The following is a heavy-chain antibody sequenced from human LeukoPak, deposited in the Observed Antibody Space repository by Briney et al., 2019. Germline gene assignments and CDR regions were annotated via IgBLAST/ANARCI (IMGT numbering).Heavy chain of an antibody. CDR1: GFTVSSNY. Sequence: PGGSLRLTCAASGFTVSSNYMSWVRQAPGKGLEWVSSISSSSSYIYYADSVKGRFTISRDNAKNSLYLQMNSLRAEDTAVYYCARETGEKYYYYYMDVWGKGTTVTVSS. V-gene: IGHV3-21*01. CDR3: ARETGEKYYYYYMDV. CDR2: ISSSSSYI. J-gene: IGHJ6*03. D-gene: IGHD7-27*01.